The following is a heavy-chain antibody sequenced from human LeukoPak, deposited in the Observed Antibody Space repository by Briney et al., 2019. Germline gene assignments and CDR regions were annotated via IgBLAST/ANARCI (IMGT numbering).Heavy chain of an antibody. D-gene: IGHD6-13*01. J-gene: IGHJ5*01. Sequence: QPGGSLRLSCAASGFTFSSYWMHWVRQAPGKGLVWVSRINSDGSTTSHADSVKGRFTISRDSAKNTLFLQMNSLRAEDTAVYYCARGGSSSWYGSWGQGTLVTVSS. CDR2: INSDGSTT. CDR3: ARGGSSSWYGS. CDR1: GFTFSSYW. V-gene: IGHV3-74*01.